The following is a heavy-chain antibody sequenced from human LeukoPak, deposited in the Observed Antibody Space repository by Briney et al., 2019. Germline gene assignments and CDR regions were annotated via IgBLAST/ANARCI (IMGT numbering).Heavy chain of an antibody. CDR3: ARELGSGSGSNFAIDY. D-gene: IGHD3-10*01. Sequence: PETLSLTCTVSGGSISSYYWSWIRQPPGKGLGWIGYIYYSGSTNYNPSLKSRVTISVDTSKNQFSLKLSSVTAADTAVYYCARELGSGSGSNFAIDYWGQGTLVTVSS. J-gene: IGHJ4*02. CDR2: IYYSGST. V-gene: IGHV4-59*01. CDR1: GGSISSYY.